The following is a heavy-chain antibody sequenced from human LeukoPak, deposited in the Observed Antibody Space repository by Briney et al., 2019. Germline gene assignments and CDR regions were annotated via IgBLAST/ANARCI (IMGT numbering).Heavy chain of an antibody. CDR1: GGTFSSYA. Sequence: ASVKVSCKASGGTFSSYAISRVRQAPGQGLESMGGIIPIFGTANYAQKFQGRVTITADESTSTAYMELSSLRSDDTAVYYCARWLRLVRGGYNWFDPWGQGTLVTVSS. J-gene: IGHJ5*02. CDR3: ARWLRLVRGGYNWFDP. CDR2: IIPIFGTA. V-gene: IGHV1-69*01. D-gene: IGHD5-12*01.